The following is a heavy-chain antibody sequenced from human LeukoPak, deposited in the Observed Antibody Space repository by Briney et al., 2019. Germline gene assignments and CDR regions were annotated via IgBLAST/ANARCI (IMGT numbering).Heavy chain of an antibody. V-gene: IGHV4-4*07. Sequence: SETLSLTCTVSGGSISSYYWSWIRQPAGKGLEWIGRIYISGSTNYNPSLKSRVTMSVDTSKNQFSLKLSSVTAADTAVYYCARVTYGSGTYGAFDYWGQGTLVTVSS. D-gene: IGHD3-10*01. CDR3: ARVTYGSGTYGAFDY. CDR2: IYISGST. CDR1: GGSISSYY. J-gene: IGHJ4*02.